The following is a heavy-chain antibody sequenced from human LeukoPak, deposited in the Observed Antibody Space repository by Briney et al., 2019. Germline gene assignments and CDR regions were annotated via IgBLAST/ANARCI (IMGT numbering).Heavy chain of an antibody. V-gene: IGHV4-34*01. CDR3: ARRTIAVAGISFDP. CDR2: INHSGST. D-gene: IGHD6-19*01. J-gene: IGHJ5*02. CDR1: GGSFSGYY. Sequence: SETLSLTCAVYGGSFSGYYWSWIRQPPGKGLEWIGEINHSGSTNYNPSLKSRVTISVDTSKNQFSLKLSSVTAADTAVYYCARRTIAVAGISFDPWGQGTLVTVSS.